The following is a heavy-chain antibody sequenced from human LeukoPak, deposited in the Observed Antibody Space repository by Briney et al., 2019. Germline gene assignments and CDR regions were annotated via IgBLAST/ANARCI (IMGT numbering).Heavy chain of an antibody. CDR3: ARGGRGGNIVVVPAAIAH. CDR2: ISSSSTI. Sequence: GGSLRLSCAASGFTFDDYDMGWVRQAPGKGLEWVSYISSSSTIYYADSVKGRFTISRDNAKNSLYLQMNSLRAEDTAVYYCARGGRGGNIVVVPAAIAHWGQGTLVTVSS. J-gene: IGHJ5*02. V-gene: IGHV3-69-1*01. CDR1: GFTFDDYD. D-gene: IGHD2-2*01.